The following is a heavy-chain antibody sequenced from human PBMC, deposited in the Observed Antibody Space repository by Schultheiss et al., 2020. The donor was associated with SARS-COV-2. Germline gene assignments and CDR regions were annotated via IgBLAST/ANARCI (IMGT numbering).Heavy chain of an antibody. D-gene: IGHD6-13*01. Sequence: ASVKVSCKASGYTFTSYYMHWVRQAPGQGLEWMGIINPSGGSTSYAQKLQGRVTMTTDTSTSTAYMELRSLRSDDTAVYYCARHQQQLVLPPVYWFDPWGQGTLVTVSS. CDR1: GYTFTSYY. CDR3: ARHQQQLVLPPVYWFDP. V-gene: IGHV1-46*01. J-gene: IGHJ5*02. CDR2: INPSGGST.